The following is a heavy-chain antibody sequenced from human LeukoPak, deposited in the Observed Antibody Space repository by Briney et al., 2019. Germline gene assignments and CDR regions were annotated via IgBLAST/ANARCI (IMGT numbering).Heavy chain of an antibody. Sequence: ASVKVSCKASGYTFTSYGISWVRQAPGQGLEWMGWISAYNGNTNYAQKLQGRVTMTTDTSTSTAHMELRSLRSDDTAVYYCARHMTTVVTRMGAFDIWGQGTMVTVSS. D-gene: IGHD4-23*01. CDR1: GYTFTSYG. J-gene: IGHJ3*02. CDR2: ISAYNGNT. CDR3: ARHMTTVVTRMGAFDI. V-gene: IGHV1-18*01.